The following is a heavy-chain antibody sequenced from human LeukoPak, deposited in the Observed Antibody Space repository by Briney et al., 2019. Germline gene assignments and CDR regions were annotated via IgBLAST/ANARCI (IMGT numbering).Heavy chain of an antibody. J-gene: IGHJ6*03. CDR1: GGSISSGDYY. CDR3: ARDRAGIAAAWHDYYYMDV. V-gene: IGHV4-30-4*08. CDR2: IYYSGST. Sequence: SQTLSLTSTVSGGSISSGDYYWRWIRQPPGKGLEWIGYIYYSGSTYYNPSLKSRVTISVDTSKNQFSLKLSSVTAADTAVYYCARDRAGIAAAWHDYYYMDVWGKGTTVTVSS. D-gene: IGHD6-13*01.